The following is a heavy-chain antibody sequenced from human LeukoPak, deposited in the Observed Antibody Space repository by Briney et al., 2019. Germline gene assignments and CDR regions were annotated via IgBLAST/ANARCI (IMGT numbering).Heavy chain of an antibody. D-gene: IGHD3-22*01. CDR3: ARDQGSREAYYYDGSGYFPLLAY. J-gene: IGHJ4*02. V-gene: IGHV1-46*01. Sequence: ASVKVSCKAFGYTFTSNYMHWVRQAPGQGPEWMGVISPSGGSTTYAQKFQGRVTLTRDMSTSTDYLELSSLRSEDTAVYYCARDQGSREAYYYDGSGYFPLLAYWGQGTLVTVSS. CDR2: ISPSGGST. CDR1: GYTFTSNY.